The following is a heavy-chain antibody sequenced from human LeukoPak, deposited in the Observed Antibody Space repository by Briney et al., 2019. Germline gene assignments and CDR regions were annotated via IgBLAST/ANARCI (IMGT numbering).Heavy chain of an antibody. D-gene: IGHD6-19*01. CDR1: GFTFSSYG. Sequence: GGSLRLSCAASGFTFSSYGMHWVRQAPGKGLEWVAVIWYDGNNKYYADSVKGRFTISRDNSKNTLYLQMNGLRAEDAAVYYCARVQWLDNYYFDYWGQGTLVTVPS. J-gene: IGHJ4*02. V-gene: IGHV3-33*01. CDR3: ARVQWLDNYYFDY. CDR2: IWYDGNNK.